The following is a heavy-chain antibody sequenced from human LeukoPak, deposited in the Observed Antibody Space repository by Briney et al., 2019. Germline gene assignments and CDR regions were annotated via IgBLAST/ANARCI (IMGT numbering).Heavy chain of an antibody. D-gene: IGHD3-22*01. Sequence: PSETLSLTCTVSGGSISSYYWSWIRQPPGKGLEWIGYIYTSGSTNYNPSLKSRVTISVDTSKNQFSLKLSSVTAADTAVYYCARRHDSSGYYYYWGQGTLVTVSS. CDR2: IYTSGST. CDR1: GGSISSYY. J-gene: IGHJ4*02. CDR3: ARRHDSSGYYYY. V-gene: IGHV4-4*09.